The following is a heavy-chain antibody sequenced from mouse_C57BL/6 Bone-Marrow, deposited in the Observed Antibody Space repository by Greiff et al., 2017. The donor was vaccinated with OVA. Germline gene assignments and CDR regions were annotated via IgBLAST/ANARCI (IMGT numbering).Heavy chain of an antibody. CDR3: ARAGVITTVVAAPMDY. CDR2: IDPNSGGT. CDR1: GYTFTSYW. V-gene: IGHV1-72*01. D-gene: IGHD1-1*01. Sequence: VQLQQPGAELVKPGASVKLSCKASGYTFTSYWMHWVKQRPGRGLEWIGRIDPNSGGTKYNEKFKSKATLTVDKPSSTAYMQLSSLTSEDSAVYYCARAGVITTVVAAPMDYWGQGTSVTVSS. J-gene: IGHJ4*01.